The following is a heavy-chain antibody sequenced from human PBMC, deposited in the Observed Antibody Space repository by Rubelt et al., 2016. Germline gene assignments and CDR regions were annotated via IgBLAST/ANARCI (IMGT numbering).Heavy chain of an antibody. Sequence: QLQLQESGPGLVKPSETLSLTCTVSGGSISSSSYYWGWIRQPPGKGLEWIGSIYYSGSTSYNPSLKSRVTISVDTSKNQFPLKLSSVTAADTAVYYCARGRFLEWLPPDYWGQGTLVTVSS. CDR1: GGSISSSSYY. CDR2: IYYSGST. D-gene: IGHD3-3*01. V-gene: IGHV4-39*01. CDR3: ARGRFLEWLPPDY. J-gene: IGHJ4*02.